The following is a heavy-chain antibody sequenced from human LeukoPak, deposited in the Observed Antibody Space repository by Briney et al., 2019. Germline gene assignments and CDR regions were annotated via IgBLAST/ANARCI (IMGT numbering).Heavy chain of an antibody. CDR1: GFTFSSYA. V-gene: IGHV3-23*01. CDR3: GVSVVPAAPGTH. D-gene: IGHD2-2*01. CDR2: ISSSGGST. Sequence: GGSLRLSCAASGFTFSSYAMSWVRQAPGKGLEWVSAISSSGGSTYYADSVKGRFTISRDNSKNTLYLQMNSLRAEDTAVYYCGVSVVPAAPGTHGGQGTLVTVSS. J-gene: IGHJ4*02.